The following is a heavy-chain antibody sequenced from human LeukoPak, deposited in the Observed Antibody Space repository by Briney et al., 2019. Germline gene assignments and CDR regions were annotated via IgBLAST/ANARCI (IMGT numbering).Heavy chain of an antibody. V-gene: IGHV3-30*18. CDR2: ISYDGSNK. CDR1: GFTFSSYG. D-gene: IGHD5-24*01. CDR3: AKDRGDGYNYDYYYGMDV. Sequence: PGGSLRLSCAASGFTFSSYGMHWVRQAPGKGLEWVAVISYDGSNKYYADSVKGRFTISRDNSKNTLYLQMNSLRAEDTAVYYCAKDRGDGYNYDYYYGMDVWGQGTTVTVSS. J-gene: IGHJ6*02.